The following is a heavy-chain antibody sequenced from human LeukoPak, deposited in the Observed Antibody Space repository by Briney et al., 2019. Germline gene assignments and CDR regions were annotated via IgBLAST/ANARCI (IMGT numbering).Heavy chain of an antibody. Sequence: PSETLSLTCTVSGGSISSYYWSWIRQPAGKGLEWIGRIYTSGSTNYNPSLKSRVTISVVTSKNQFFLKLSSVTAADTAVYYCAREKAAAGLRTFDYWGQGTLVTVSS. V-gene: IGHV4-4*07. CDR2: IYTSGST. CDR1: GGSISSYY. D-gene: IGHD6-13*01. J-gene: IGHJ4*02. CDR3: AREKAAAGLRTFDY.